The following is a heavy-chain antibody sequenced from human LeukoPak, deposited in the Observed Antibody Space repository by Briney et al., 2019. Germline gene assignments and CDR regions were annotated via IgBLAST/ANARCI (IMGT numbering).Heavy chain of an antibody. CDR2: INPNSGDT. J-gene: IGHJ6*02. CDR1: GYTFSSNY. D-gene: IGHD3-10*01. Sequence: ASVRVSCKTSGYTFSSNYINWVRQAPGQGLEWMGWINPNSGDTNYAQKFQGRVTMTRDTSISTAYMDLSSLISDDTAVYYCARGGSSSGSYYYGADAWGQWTTVTVSS. V-gene: IGHV1-2*02. CDR3: ARGGSSSGSYYYGADA.